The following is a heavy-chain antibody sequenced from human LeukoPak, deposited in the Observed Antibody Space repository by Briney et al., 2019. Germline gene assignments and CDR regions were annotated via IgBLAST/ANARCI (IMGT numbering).Heavy chain of an antibody. CDR2: IHRDGRT. V-gene: IGHV4-4*02. CDR1: GVSISSSEW. CDR3: GKTDIYFNPIDY. J-gene: IGHJ4*02. D-gene: IGHD3-9*01. Sequence: SETLSLTCAVSGVSISSSEWWIWVRQPPGQGLELIGEIHRDGRTRYNPSLKSRVTMSMDYSKNQFSLSVTSVTAADTAIYYCGKTDIYFNPIDYWGPGSLVTVSS.